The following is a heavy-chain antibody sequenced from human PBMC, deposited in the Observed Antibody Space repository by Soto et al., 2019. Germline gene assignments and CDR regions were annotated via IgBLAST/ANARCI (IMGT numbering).Heavy chain of an antibody. V-gene: IGHV1-46*01. J-gene: IGHJ4*02. CDR2: LNPVGGDT. CDR1: GYTFSHYY. Sequence: QVQLVQSGAEVKKPGASVKVSCKASGYTFSHYYIHWVRQAPGQGLEWMGMLNPVGGDTTYAQKFQDRVTMTSDTSAATVYMELSSVMSEDTAVYYCARPCFFGEFYFAYWGQGTLVTVS. CDR3: ARPCFFGEFYFAY. D-gene: IGHD3-10*01.